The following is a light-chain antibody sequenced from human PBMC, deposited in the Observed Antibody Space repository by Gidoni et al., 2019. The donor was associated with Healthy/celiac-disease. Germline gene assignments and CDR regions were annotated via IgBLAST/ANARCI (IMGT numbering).Light chain of an antibody. J-gene: IGKJ1*01. Sequence: DIQMTQSPSTLSASVGDRVTITCRASQSISSWLAWYQQKPGKAPKLLIYKASSLESGVPSRFRGSGSGTEFTLTISSLQPDDFATYYCQQYNSYSTFGPXTKVEIK. CDR2: KAS. CDR3: QQYNSYST. CDR1: QSISSW. V-gene: IGKV1-5*03.